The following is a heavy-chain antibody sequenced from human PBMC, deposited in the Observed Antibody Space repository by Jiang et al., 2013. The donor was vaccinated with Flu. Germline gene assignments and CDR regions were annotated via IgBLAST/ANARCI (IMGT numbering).Heavy chain of an antibody. V-gene: IGHV4-4*02. J-gene: IGHJ5*02. Sequence: SSNWWSWVRQPPREGAGVDWGNLLYGSTYYNPSLKSRVTISVDTSKNQFSLKLSSVTAADTAVYYCARRWTRPYSSGWYGGWFDPWGQGTLVTVSS. CDR3: ARRWTRPYSSGWYGGWFDP. CDR1: SSNW. CDR2: LLYGST. D-gene: IGHD6-19*01.